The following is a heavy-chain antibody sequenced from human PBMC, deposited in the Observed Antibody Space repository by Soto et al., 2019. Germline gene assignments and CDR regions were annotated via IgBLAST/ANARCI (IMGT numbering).Heavy chain of an antibody. CDR3: ARASASAIFGVVTHYYYGMDV. CDR1: GGTFSSYA. J-gene: IGHJ6*02. Sequence: SVKVSCKASGGTFSSYAISWVRQAPGQGLEWMGGIIPIFGTANYAQKFQGRVTITADKSTSTAYMELSSLGSEDTAVYYCARASASAIFGVVTHYYYGMDVWGQGTTVTVSS. V-gene: IGHV1-69*06. D-gene: IGHD3-3*01. CDR2: IIPIFGTA.